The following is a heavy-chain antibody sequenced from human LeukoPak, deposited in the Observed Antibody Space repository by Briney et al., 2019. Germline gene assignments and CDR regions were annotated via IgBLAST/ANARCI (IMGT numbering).Heavy chain of an antibody. CDR2: IIPIFGTA. CDR1: GGTFSSYA. Sequence: GSSVKVSCKAAGGTFSSYAISWVRQAPGQGLEWMGGIIPIFGTANYAQKFQSRVTITTDESTSTAYMELSSLRSEDTAVYYCARGFPTASSRNTWNWFDPWGQGTLVTVYS. D-gene: IGHD4-17*01. CDR3: ARGFPTASSRNTWNWFDP. J-gene: IGHJ5*02. V-gene: IGHV1-69*05.